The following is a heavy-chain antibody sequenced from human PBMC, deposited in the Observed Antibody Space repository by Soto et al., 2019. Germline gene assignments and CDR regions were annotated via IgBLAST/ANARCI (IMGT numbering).Heavy chain of an antibody. CDR1: GGSFSGYY. CDR2: INLSGST. J-gene: IGHJ4*02. D-gene: IGHD6-19*01. CDR3: ARGRIAVASYYFDY. V-gene: IGHV4-34*01. Sequence: SETLSLTCAVYGGSFSGYYWSWIRQPPGKGLEWIGEINLSGSTNYNPSLKSRVTISVDTSKNQFSLKLSSVTAADTAVYYCARGRIAVASYYFDYWGQGTLVTVSS.